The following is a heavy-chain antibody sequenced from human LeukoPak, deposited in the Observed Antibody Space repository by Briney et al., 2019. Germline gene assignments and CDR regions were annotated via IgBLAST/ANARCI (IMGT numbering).Heavy chain of an antibody. CDR1: GGSISSSGYL. J-gene: IGHJ6*03. D-gene: IGHD3-10*01. CDR3: AGGSPTLVRGVRYYYYMDV. V-gene: IGHV4-39*06. CDR2: IYYSGRT. Sequence: SETLSLTCTVSGGSISSSGYLWGWIRQPSGKGLEWIGTIYYSGRTYYNPSLKSRVTISVDTSKKQFALTLSSVTAADTAVYYCAGGSPTLVRGVRYYYYMDVWGKGTTVTVSS.